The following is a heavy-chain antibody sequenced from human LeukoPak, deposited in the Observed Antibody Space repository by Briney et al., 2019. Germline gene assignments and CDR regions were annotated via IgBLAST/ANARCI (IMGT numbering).Heavy chain of an antibody. CDR3: ARQRSSTWSLGY. V-gene: IGHV4-59*08. J-gene: IGHJ4*02. D-gene: IGHD6-13*01. CDR2: VYYSGST. CDR1: GVSISSYY. Sequence: SETLSLTCTVSGVSISSYYWSWIRQPPGKGLEWIGYVYYSGSTNYNPSLKSRATISVDTSKNQFSLKLSSVTAADTAVYFCARQRSSTWSLGYWGQGTLVTVSS.